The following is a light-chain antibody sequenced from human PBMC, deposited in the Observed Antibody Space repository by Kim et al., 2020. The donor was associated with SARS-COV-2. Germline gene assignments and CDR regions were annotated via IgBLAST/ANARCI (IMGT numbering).Light chain of an antibody. V-gene: IGLV2-14*03. J-gene: IGLJ1*01. CDR3: SSYTSKSTLYV. CDR1: SSDVGGYNY. CDR2: GVS. Sequence: QLITIVCTGTSSDVGGYNYVSWYQQNPGKAPKLMIYGVSNRPSGVSNRFSGSKSGNTASLTISGLQAEDEADYYCSSYTSKSTLYVFGIGTKVTVL.